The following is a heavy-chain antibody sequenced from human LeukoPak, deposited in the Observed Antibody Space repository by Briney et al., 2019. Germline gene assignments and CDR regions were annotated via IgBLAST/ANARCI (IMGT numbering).Heavy chain of an antibody. V-gene: IGHV4-34*01. CDR2: INHSGST. Sequence: PSETLSLTCAVYGGSFSGYYWSWIRQPPGKGLEWIGEINHSGSTNYNPSLKSRVTISVDTSKNQFSLKLSSVTAADTAVYYCARGTTIFGVVIISFDYWGQGTLVTVSS. CDR1: GGSFSGYY. CDR3: ARGTTIFGVVIISFDY. D-gene: IGHD3-3*01. J-gene: IGHJ4*02.